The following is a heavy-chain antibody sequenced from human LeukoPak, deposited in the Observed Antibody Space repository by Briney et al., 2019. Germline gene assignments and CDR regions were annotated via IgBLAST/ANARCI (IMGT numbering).Heavy chain of an antibody. CDR2: ISYDGSNK. Sequence: PGGSLRLSCAASGFTFSSYAMSWVRQAPGKGLEWVAVISYDGSNKYYADSVKGRFTISRDNSKNTLYLQMNSLRAEDTAVYYCARGVGARGYFDYWGQGTLVTVSS. V-gene: IGHV3-30-3*01. CDR3: ARGVGARGYFDY. J-gene: IGHJ4*02. CDR1: GFTFSSYA. D-gene: IGHD1-26*01.